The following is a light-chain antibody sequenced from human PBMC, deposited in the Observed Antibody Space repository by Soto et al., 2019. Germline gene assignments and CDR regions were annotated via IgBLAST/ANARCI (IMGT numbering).Light chain of an antibody. J-gene: IGLJ7*01. Sequence: QSVLTQPPSVSAAPGQKVTISCSGSSSNIGNNYVSWYQQLPGTAPKLLIYDNNKRPSGIPDRFSGSKSCTSATLGITGLQTGDEADYYCGTWDGSLSACLFGGGTQLTVL. CDR3: GTWDGSLSACL. CDR2: DNN. CDR1: SSNIGNNY. V-gene: IGLV1-51*01.